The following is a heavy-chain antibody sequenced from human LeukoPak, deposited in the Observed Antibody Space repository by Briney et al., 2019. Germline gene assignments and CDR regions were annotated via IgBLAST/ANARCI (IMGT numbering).Heavy chain of an antibody. CDR3: ASHDYSGWGSYGGVDY. CDR2: IRQDGNEK. V-gene: IGHV3-7*01. CDR1: GFTFSTYW. J-gene: IGHJ4*02. D-gene: IGHD3-10*01. Sequence: GGSLRLSCAASGFTFSTYWMSWVRQAPGKGLEWVANIRQDGNEKSYVDSVKGRFTISRGNAKNSLYLQMNSLRAEDTAVYYCASHDYSGWGSYGGVDYWGQGTLVTVSS.